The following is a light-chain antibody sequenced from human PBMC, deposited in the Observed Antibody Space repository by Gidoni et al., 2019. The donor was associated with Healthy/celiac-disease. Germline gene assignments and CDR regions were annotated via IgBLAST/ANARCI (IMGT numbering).Light chain of an antibody. Sequence: SYELTQPPSLSVSPGQTASITCSGDKLGDKYACWYQQKPGQSPVLVIYQDSKRPSGIPDRFAGSNSGNTATLTISGTQAMDEADYYCQAWDSSVVFGGGTKLTVL. J-gene: IGLJ2*01. CDR2: QDS. CDR3: QAWDSSVV. CDR1: KLGDKY. V-gene: IGLV3-1*01.